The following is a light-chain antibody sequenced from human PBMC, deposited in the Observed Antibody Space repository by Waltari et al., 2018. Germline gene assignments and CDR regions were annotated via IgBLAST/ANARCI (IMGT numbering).Light chain of an antibody. Sequence: EIVLTQSPGTLSLSVGERATVSGRASESVSRALAWYQQKPGQAPRLLIYGASTRATGIPDRFSGSGSVTYFSLTISRLEPDDFAVYYCQHYLRLPVTFGQGTTVE. J-gene: IGKJ1*01. V-gene: IGKV3-20*01. CDR1: ESVSRA. CDR2: GAS. CDR3: QHYLRLPVT.